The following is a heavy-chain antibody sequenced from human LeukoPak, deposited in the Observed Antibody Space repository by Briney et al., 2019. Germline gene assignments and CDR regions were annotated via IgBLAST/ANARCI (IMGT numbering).Heavy chain of an antibody. V-gene: IGHV3-30*02. CDR1: GFTFSSYG. J-gene: IGHJ6*03. CDR2: IRYDGSNK. Sequence: RPGGSLRLSCAASGFTFSSYGMHWVRQAPGKGLEWVAFIRYDGSNKYYADSVKGRFTISRDNSKNTLYLQMNSLRAEDTAVYYCAKGLIAAAGTYYYYYYMDVWGKGTTVTVSS. D-gene: IGHD6-13*01. CDR3: AKGLIAAAGTYYYYYYMDV.